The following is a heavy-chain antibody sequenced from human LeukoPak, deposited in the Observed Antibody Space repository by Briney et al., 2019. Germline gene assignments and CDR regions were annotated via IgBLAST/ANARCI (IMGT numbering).Heavy chain of an antibody. V-gene: IGHV1-69*13. CDR1: GGTFSSYA. CDR2: IIPIFGTA. Sequence: SVKVSCKASGGTFSSYAISWVRQAPGQGLEWMGGIIPIFGTANYAQKSQGRVTITADESTSTAYMELSSLRSEDTAVYYCAEQSTGTTGEFDYWGQGTLVTVSS. J-gene: IGHJ4*02. CDR3: AEQSTGTTGEFDY. D-gene: IGHD1-7*01.